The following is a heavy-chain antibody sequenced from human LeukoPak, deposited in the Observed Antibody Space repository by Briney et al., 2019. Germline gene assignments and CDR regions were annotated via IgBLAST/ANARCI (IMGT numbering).Heavy chain of an antibody. V-gene: IGHV4-39*01. J-gene: IGHJ5*02. D-gene: IGHD6-13*01. Sequence: SETLSLTCTVSGVSISSSSYYWGWIRQPPGKGLEWIGSIYYSGRTYYNPSLKSRVTVSVDTSKNQLSLKLRSVTAADTAVYYCASPGYSSSTWFDPWGQGTLVTVSS. CDR2: IYYSGRT. CDR1: GVSISSSSYY. CDR3: ASPGYSSSTWFDP.